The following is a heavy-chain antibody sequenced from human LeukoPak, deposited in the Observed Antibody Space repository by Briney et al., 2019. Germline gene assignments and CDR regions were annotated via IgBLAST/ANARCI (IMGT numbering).Heavy chain of an antibody. V-gene: IGHV3-11*04. CDR1: GFTFSDYY. CDR3: ARDQSSSWNYFDY. J-gene: IGHJ4*02. Sequence: GGSLRLSCAASGFTFSDYYMNWIRQAPGEGLEWVSYISSSATTIYYADSVKVRFTISMDNAKKPLYLQINSLRAEDTAVYYCARDQSSSWNYFDYWGQGTLVTVSS. D-gene: IGHD6-13*01. CDR2: ISSSATTI.